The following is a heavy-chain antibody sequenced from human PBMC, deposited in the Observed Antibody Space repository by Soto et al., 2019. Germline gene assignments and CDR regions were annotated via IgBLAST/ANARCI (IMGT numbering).Heavy chain of an antibody. D-gene: IGHD2-8*01. CDR2: IQSGGTT. V-gene: IGHV3-66*01. J-gene: IGHJ6*04. CDR3: TRDDGHFNGDRYYGVPMDV. Sequence: EVQLVESGGDLFQPGGSLRLSCAASGFSVSSKYMSWVRQAPGKGLEWVSLIQSGGTTYYAGSVKVRCTISRVYSENTLFLQMNSLRVEDTAVYYCTRDDGHFNGDRYYGVPMDVWGKGTTVTVSA. CDR1: GFSVSSKY.